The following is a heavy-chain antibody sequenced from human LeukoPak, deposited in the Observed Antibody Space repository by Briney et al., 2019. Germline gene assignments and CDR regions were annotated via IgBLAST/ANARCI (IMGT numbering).Heavy chain of an antibody. CDR2: ISSSSSYI. CDR3: ARVVYSSGWVFDY. J-gene: IGHJ4*02. Sequence: GGSLRLSCAASGFTFSSYSMNWVRQAPGKGLEWVSSISSSSSYIYYADSVKGRFTISRDNAKNSLYLQMNSLRAEDTAVYYCARVVYSSGWVFDYWGQGTLVTVSS. CDR1: GFTFSSYS. V-gene: IGHV3-21*01. D-gene: IGHD6-19*01.